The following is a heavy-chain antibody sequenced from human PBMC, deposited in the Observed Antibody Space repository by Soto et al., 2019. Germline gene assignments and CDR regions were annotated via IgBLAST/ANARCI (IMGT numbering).Heavy chain of an antibody. D-gene: IGHD2-2*01. J-gene: IGHJ6*02. CDR3: ARDINGGYCSSTSCYPGRRWGYYYYGMDV. Sequence: GGSLRLSCAASGFTFSSYAMHWVRQAPGKGLEWVAVISYDGSNKYYADSGKGRFTISRDKSKNTLYRQMNSLRAEDTAVYYCARDINGGYCSSTSCYPGRRWGYYYYGMDVWGQGTTVTVSS. CDR1: GFTFSSYA. CDR2: ISYDGSNK. V-gene: IGHV3-30-3*01.